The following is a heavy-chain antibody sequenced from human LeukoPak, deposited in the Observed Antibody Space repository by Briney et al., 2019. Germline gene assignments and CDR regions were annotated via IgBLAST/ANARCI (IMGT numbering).Heavy chain of an antibody. V-gene: IGHV4-30-2*01. Sequence: PSQTLSLTCTVSGGSISSGGYYWSWIRQPPGKGLEWIGEINHSGSTNYNPSLKSRVTISVDTSKNQFSLKLSSVTAADTAVYYCARAQLRYFYSPVYFDYWGQGTLVTVSS. CDR3: ARAQLRYFYSPVYFDY. D-gene: IGHD3-9*01. CDR2: INHSGST. J-gene: IGHJ4*02. CDR1: GGSISSGGYY.